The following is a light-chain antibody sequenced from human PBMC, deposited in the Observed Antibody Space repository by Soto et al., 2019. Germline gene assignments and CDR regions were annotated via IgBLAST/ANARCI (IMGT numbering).Light chain of an antibody. CDR1: QGISSY. Sequence: DIQLTQSPSFLSASVGDRVTITCRASQGISSYLAWYQQKPGKAPKLLIYAASTLQSGVPSRFSGSGSGTEFPLTISSLQPEDFATSSCQQLNSYPRTFGQGTKVEIK. CDR3: QQLNSYPRT. J-gene: IGKJ1*01. CDR2: AAS. V-gene: IGKV1-9*01.